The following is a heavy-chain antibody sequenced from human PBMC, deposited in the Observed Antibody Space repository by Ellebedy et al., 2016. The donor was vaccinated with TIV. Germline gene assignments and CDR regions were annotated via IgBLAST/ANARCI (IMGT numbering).Heavy chain of an antibody. CDR2: IIAIFGTA. J-gene: IGHJ6*02. V-gene: IGHV1-69*13. CDR1: GCNFISYA. CDR3: ARERGGDIVVVPAARLELPYYGMDV. D-gene: IGHD2-2*01. Sequence: SVKVSCXASGCNFISYAICWVRQAPGQGLEWMGGIIAIFGTANYAQKFQGRVTITSDESTSTAYMELSSLRSEDTAVYYCARERGGDIVVVPAARLELPYYGMDVWGQGTTVTVSS.